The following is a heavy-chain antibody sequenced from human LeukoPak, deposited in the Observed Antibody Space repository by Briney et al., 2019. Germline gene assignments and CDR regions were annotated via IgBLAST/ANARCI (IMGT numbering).Heavy chain of an antibody. CDR1: GGTFSSYA. Sequence: SVKVSCKASGGTFSSYAISWVRQAPGQGLEWMGGIIPIFGTANYAQKFQGRVTITADKSTSTAYMELSSLRSEDTALYYCARAPHCDGGLCHPPGEAVDIWGQGTMVTVSS. CDR2: IIPIFGTA. CDR3: ARAPHCDGGLCHPPGEAVDI. V-gene: IGHV1-69*06. J-gene: IGHJ3*02. D-gene: IGHD2-8*02.